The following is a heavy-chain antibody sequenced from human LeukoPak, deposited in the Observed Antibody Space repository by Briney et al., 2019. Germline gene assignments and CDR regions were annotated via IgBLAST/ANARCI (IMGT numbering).Heavy chain of an antibody. D-gene: IGHD3-3*01. CDR3: AKDASIFGVVVGRFDY. V-gene: IGHV3-23*01. Sequence: GGSLRLSCAASGFTFSSYAMSGVRQAPGKGLEWVSAISGSGGSTYYADSVKGRFTISRDNSKNTLYLQMNSLRAEDTAVYYCAKDASIFGVVVGRFDYWGQGTLVTVSS. CDR1: GFTFSSYA. J-gene: IGHJ4*02. CDR2: ISGSGGST.